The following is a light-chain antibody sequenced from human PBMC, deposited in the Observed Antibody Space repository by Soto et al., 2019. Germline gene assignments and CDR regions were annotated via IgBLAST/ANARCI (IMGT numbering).Light chain of an antibody. Sequence: QSALTQPPSASGSPGQSVTISCTGTSSDVGGYNYVSWYQQHPGKVPKLMIYDFNKRPSGVPDRFSGSKSGNTASLTVFGLPDEDEADYYCSSYTGRNSLIFGGGTKLTVL. CDR3: SSYTGRNSLI. CDR1: SSDVGGYNY. V-gene: IGLV2-8*01. J-gene: IGLJ2*01. CDR2: DFN.